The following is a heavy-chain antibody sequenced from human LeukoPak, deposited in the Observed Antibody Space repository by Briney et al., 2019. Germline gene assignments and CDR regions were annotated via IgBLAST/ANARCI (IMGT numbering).Heavy chain of an antibody. D-gene: IGHD5-12*01. J-gene: IGHJ4*02. CDR3: ARGVAGYGTYDY. Sequence: SETLSLTCTVSGDSISTYYRSCVRQPPQEGLEWIGYMYYSGSTNYNPSLKSRVTISLDTPKNQFSLRLNSVTAADTAVYYCARGVAGYGTYDYWGQGTLVTVSS. CDR2: MYYSGST. CDR1: GDSISTYY. V-gene: IGHV4-59*01.